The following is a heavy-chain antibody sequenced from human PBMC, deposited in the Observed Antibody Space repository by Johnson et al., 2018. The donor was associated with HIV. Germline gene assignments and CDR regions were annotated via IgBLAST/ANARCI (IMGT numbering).Heavy chain of an antibody. CDR1: GFTVSSNY. CDR3: AKSGFSGSYQGAYDI. CDR2: IYSGGSI. J-gene: IGHJ3*02. Sequence: VQLVESGGGLIQPGGSLRLSCAASGFTVSSNYMSWVRQAPGKGLEWVSVIYSGGSIYFADSVKGRFTISRDNSKNTLYLQMNSLRAEDTAVYYCAKSGFSGSYQGAYDIWGQGTMVTVSS. D-gene: IGHD1-26*01. V-gene: IGHV3-53*01.